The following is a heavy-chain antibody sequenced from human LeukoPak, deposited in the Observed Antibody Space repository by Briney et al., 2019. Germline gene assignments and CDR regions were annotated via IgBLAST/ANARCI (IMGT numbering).Heavy chain of an antibody. J-gene: IGHJ4*02. CDR3: ARVEIPWSFDY. D-gene: IGHD2-21*01. CDR1: KFTFSTFS. CDR2: VYSGGDT. V-gene: IGHV3-53*01. Sequence: GGSLRLSCAASKFTFSTFSMSWIRQAPGERLEWVSIVYSGGDTYYADSVKGRFTMSRDNSKNMLYLQMNSLRAEDTAVYYCARVEIPWSFDYWGQGALVTVSS.